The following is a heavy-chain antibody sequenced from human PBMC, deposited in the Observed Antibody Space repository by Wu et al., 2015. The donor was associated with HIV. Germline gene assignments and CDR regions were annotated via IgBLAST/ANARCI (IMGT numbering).Heavy chain of an antibody. CDR3: ARDRTAAGPRKGAFDI. CDR2: IIPIFGTA. CDR1: GGTFSSYA. J-gene: IGHJ3*02. D-gene: IGHD6-13*01. Sequence: QVQLVQSGAEVKKPGSSVKVSCKASGGTFSSYAISWVRQAPGQGLEWMGGIIPIFGTANYAQKFQGRVTITADESTSTAYMELSSLRSEDTAVYYCARDRTAAGPRKGAFDIWGQGTMVTVSS. V-gene: IGHV1-69*12.